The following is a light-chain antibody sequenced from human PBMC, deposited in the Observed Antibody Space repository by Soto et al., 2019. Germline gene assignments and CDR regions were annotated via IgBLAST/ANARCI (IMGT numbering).Light chain of an antibody. CDR2: DVI. J-gene: IGLJ2*01. CDR3: SSYTSKSTVV. CDR1: SSDVGGYNY. V-gene: IGLV2-14*03. Sequence: QSALTQPASVSGSPGQSITISCTGTSSDVGGYNYVSWYQQHPGKGPKLMIYDVINRPSGVSNRFSGSRSGNTASLTISGLQAEDEAHYYCSSYTSKSTVVFGGGTQLTVL.